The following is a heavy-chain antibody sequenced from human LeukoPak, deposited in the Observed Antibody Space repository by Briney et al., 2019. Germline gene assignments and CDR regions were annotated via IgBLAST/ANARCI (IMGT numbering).Heavy chain of an antibody. CDR2: INPNSGGT. J-gene: IGHJ6*02. D-gene: IGHD3-10*01. CDR1: GYTFTGYY. CDR3: AREDMTMVREVMGYYGMDV. Sequence: ASVKVSCKASGYTFTGYYMHWVRQAPGQGLEWMGWINPNSGGTNYAQKFQGRVTMTRDTSISTAYMELSRLRSDDTAVYYCAREDMTMVREVMGYYGMDVWGQGTTVTVSS. V-gene: IGHV1-2*02.